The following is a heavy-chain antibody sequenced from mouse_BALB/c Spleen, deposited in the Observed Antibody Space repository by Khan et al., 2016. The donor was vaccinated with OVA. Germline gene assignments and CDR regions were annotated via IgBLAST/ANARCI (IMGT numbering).Heavy chain of an antibody. J-gene: IGHJ3*01. Sequence: VQLKESGPGLVKPSQSLSLTCTVTGYSITSDYAWNWIRQFPGNKLEWMGYITDNGGTSYHQSLKSRTSITRDTSKNQLFLRLNSVTTEESATNYSARWFAYWGQGTLVTVS. CDR1: GYSITSDYA. V-gene: IGHV3-2*02. CDR3: ARWFAY. CDR2: ITDNGGT.